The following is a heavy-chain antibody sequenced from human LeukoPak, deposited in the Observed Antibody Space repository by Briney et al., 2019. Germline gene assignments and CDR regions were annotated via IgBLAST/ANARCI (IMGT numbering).Heavy chain of an antibody. CDR2: ISPYNNAT. CDR3: ARDSPHGMDV. Sequence: ASVKVSCKTSGYTFVTYTMSWVRQAPGQGLEWLGWISPYNNATKYSQRLQGRVTVTADTSTSTGYLDLRSLTSDDTAVYYCARDSPHGMDVWGKGTTVILSS. CDR1: GYTFVTYT. V-gene: IGHV1-18*01. J-gene: IGHJ6*04.